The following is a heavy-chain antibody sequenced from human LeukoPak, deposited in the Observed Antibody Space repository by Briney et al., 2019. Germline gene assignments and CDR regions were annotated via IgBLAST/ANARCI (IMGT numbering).Heavy chain of an antibody. CDR1: GFTFNNYV. D-gene: IGHD4-17*01. Sequence: GGSLRLSCAASGFTFNNYVMSWVRQAPGKGLEWVSGISSGAVSTYYADSVKGRFTISRDNSKATLFLQMNSLRVDDSAVYYCARLGYGDYADYWYFDLWGRGTLVTVSS. V-gene: IGHV3-23*01. CDR3: ARLGYGDYADYWYFDL. CDR2: ISSGAVST. J-gene: IGHJ2*01.